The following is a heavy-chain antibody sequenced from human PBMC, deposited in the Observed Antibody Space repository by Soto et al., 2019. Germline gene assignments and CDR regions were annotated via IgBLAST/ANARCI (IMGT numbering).Heavy chain of an antibody. CDR1: GFTFSSYN. D-gene: IGHD5-12*01. Sequence: GGSLRLSCAASGFTFSSYNMNWVRQAPGKGLEWVSYISSSSSTIYYADSVKGRFTISRDNAKNSLYLQMNSLRAEDTAVYYCARADSGYAHGYYYYGMDVRGQGTTVTVPS. CDR2: ISSSSSTI. J-gene: IGHJ6*02. V-gene: IGHV3-48*01. CDR3: ARADSGYAHGYYYYGMDV.